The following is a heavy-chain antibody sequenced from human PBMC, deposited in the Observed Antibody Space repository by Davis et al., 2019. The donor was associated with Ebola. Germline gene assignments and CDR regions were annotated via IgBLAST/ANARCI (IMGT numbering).Heavy chain of an antibody. CDR3: ARGSGATLFGVDRLDN. CDR2: IYHSGNT. Sequence: PSETLSLTCSVSGGSTSSGSYSWIRQPPGKGLECIGSIYHSGNTPCNPSFENRVSMSLDRSKNQFSLNLSSVTAADTAVYYCARGSGATLFGVDRLDNWGQGTLVT. D-gene: IGHD3-3*01. CDR1: GGSTSSGSYS. V-gene: IGHV4-30-2*01. J-gene: IGHJ4*02.